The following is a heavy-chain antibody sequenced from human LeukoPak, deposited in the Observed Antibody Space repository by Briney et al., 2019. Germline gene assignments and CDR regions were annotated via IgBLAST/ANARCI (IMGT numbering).Heavy chain of an antibody. D-gene: IGHD4-23*01. CDR3: ARGYGNLPVHP. CDR2: IFYSGST. V-gene: IGHV4-38-2*02. CDR1: GDSLVSGHY. Sequence: SETLSLTCTVSGDSLVSGHYWGWIRQPPGKGLEWIGTIFYSGSTYYNPSLKNRVTISVDTSKNQFSLKLSSVTAADTAVYYCARGYGNLPVHPWGQGTLVTVSS. J-gene: IGHJ5*02.